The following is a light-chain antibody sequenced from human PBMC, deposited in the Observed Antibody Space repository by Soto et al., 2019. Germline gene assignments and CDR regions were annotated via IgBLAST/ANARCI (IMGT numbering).Light chain of an antibody. V-gene: IGKV1D-13*01. CDR3: QQFNNYTLT. J-gene: IGKJ4*01. CDR2: DAS. Sequence: TQLTHTTSFLSASVGDRVTITCRPSQGIRSALDWYQPTQGKAPKIXIYDASRLESGVPSRFSGSGAGTDFTLTISSLQPEDFATAYCQQFNNYTLTFGGGTKVEI. CDR1: QGIRSA.